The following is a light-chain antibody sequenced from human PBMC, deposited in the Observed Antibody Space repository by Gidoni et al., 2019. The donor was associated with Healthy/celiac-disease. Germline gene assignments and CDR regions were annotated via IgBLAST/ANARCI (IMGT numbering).Light chain of an antibody. CDR1: QSISCW. V-gene: IGKV1-5*03. CDR2: KAY. CDR3: QQYNSQGT. J-gene: IGKJ2*02. Sequence: DLQMTQSPSTLSASVGDRVTITCRTSQSISCWLSWYQQQPGKAPKLLIYKAYSLESGVSSRFSGSGSGTEFTLTISSLQPDDFATYYCQQYNSQGTFGQGTKLEIK.